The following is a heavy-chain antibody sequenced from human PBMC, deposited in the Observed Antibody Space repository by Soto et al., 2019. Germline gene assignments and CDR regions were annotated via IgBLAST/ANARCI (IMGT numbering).Heavy chain of an antibody. CDR1: GGTFSTSS. CDR2: IIPIFTRT. Sequence: QLQLVQSGTEVKEPGSSVKVSCKASGGTFSTSSFVWVRQGPGQGLEWMGGIIPIFTRTNFAQKFQGRVTFSADESTRTTYMELRSLTSEYTAIYYCARDVVRSTAGDYWGPGNLVSVSS. V-gene: IGHV1-69*01. CDR3: ARDVVRSTAGDY. D-gene: IGHD2-15*01. J-gene: IGHJ4*02.